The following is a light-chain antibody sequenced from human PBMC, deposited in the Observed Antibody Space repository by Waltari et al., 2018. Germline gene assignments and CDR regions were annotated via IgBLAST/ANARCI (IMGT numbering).Light chain of an antibody. CDR1: QGISNS. CDR3: QQYYSTPQIT. V-gene: IGKV1-NL1*01. J-gene: IGKJ3*01. CDR2: AAS. Sequence: DIQMTQSPSSLSASVGDRVTITCRASQGISNSLAWYQQKPGKAPKLLLYAASSLESGVPSRFSGSGSGTYYTLTIISLQPEDFATYYCQQYYSTPQITFGPGTKVDIK.